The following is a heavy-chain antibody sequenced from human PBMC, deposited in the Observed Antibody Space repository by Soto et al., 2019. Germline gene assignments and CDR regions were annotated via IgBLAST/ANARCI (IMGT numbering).Heavy chain of an antibody. CDR2: ISGSGGST. Sequence: EVQLLESGGGLVQPGGSLRLSCAASGFTFSSYAMRWVRQAPVKGLEWVSAISGSGGSTYYAASVKGRFTISRDNSKNTLYLQMNSLGAEDTAVYYCARRGSGSYFDYWGQGNVVTVSS. D-gene: IGHD1-26*01. V-gene: IGHV3-23*01. CDR1: GFTFSSYA. J-gene: IGHJ4*02. CDR3: ARRGSGSYFDY.